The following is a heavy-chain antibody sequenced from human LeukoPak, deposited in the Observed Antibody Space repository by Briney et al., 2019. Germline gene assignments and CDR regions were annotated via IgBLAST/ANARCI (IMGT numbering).Heavy chain of an antibody. CDR3: ARDSSGYYYLGGSYYGMDV. CDR2: FDPEDGET. D-gene: IGHD3-22*01. V-gene: IGHV1-24*01. CDR1: GYTLTELS. J-gene: IGHJ6*02. Sequence: ASVKVSCKVSGYTLTELSMHWVRQAPGKGLEWMGGFDPEDGETIYAQKFQGRVTMTEDTSTDTAYMELSSLRSEDTAVYYCARDSSGYYYLGGSYYGMDVWGQGTTVTVSS.